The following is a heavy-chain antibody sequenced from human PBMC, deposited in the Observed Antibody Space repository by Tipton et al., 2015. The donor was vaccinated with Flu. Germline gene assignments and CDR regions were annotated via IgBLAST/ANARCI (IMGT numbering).Heavy chain of an antibody. CDR3: ASLFLGHGGFDS. CDR2: INYGGSS. V-gene: IGHV4-34*01. D-gene: IGHD3-3*01. Sequence: TLSLTCAVYGGSFNGYYWTWIRQSPGKGLEWIGEINYGGSSTYHPSLRSRLTLSIDTFRKQFSLNLISVTAADTATYYCASLFLGHGGFDSWGQGTLVTVST. J-gene: IGHJ4*02. CDR1: GGSFNGYY.